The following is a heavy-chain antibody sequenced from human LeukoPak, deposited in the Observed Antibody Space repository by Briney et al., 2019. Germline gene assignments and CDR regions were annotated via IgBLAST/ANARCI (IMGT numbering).Heavy chain of an antibody. V-gene: IGHV3-30*03. Sequence: GGSLRLSCAASGFSFSTYGMHWVRQAPGKGLEWVAFTSYDGGNKKYADSVKGRFTISRDNSKNTLYLQMNSLRAEDTAVYYCARDCSGGSCYIDYWGQGTLVTVSS. CDR2: TSYDGGNK. J-gene: IGHJ4*02. CDR3: ARDCSGGSCYIDY. CDR1: GFSFSTYG. D-gene: IGHD2-15*01.